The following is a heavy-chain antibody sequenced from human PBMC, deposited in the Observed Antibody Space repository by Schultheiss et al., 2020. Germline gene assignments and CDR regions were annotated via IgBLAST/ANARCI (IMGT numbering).Heavy chain of an antibody. CDR1: GFTFSSYA. D-gene: IGHD5-18*01. CDR3: ARVHNYGLDN. V-gene: IGHV3-7*01. Sequence: GGSLRLSCAASGFTFSSYAMTWVRQAPGKGLEWVANTKEDGSEKYYVDSVKGRFTISRDNAKNSLYLQMNSLRAEDTAAYYCARVHNYGLDNWGQGTLVTVSS. CDR2: TKEDGSEK. J-gene: IGHJ4*02.